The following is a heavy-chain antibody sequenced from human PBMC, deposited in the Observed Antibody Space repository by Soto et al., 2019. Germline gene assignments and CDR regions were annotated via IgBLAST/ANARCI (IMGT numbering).Heavy chain of an antibody. CDR3: AKEDTPYSSSPLYNWFDP. J-gene: IGHJ5*02. D-gene: IGHD6-6*01. CDR1: GFTFDDYG. CDR2: INWNGGST. Sequence: GSLRLSCGASGFTFDDYGMSWVRQAPGKGLEWVSGINWNGGSTGYADSVKGRFTISRDNAKNTLYLQMDSLRAEDTAVYYCAKEDTPYSSSPLYNWFDPWGQGTLVTVSS. V-gene: IGHV3-20*04.